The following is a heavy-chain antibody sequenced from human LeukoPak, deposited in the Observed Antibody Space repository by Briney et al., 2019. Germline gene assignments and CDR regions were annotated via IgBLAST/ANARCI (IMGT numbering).Heavy chain of an antibody. CDR1: GFTFSSYG. D-gene: IGHD4-17*01. J-gene: IGHJ4*02. V-gene: IGHV3-30*18. CDR3: AKNYGDRTGTLNY. CDR2: ISYDGSNK. Sequence: GGSLRLSCAASGFTFSSYGMHWVRQAPGKGLEWVAVISYDGSNKYYADSVKGRFTISRDNSKNTLYLQMNSLRAEDTAVYYCAKNYGDRTGTLNYWGQGTLVTASS.